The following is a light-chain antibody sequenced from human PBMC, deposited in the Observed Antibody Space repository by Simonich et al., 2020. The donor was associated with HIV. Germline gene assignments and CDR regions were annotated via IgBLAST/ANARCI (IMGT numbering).Light chain of an antibody. Sequence: EIMLTQFPATLSVSPVERVPLSCRASQSISNNLAWYQQNPGQAPRLLIYGASTRATGIPARFSGSGSGTEFTLTISSMQSEDFAVYYCQQYNYWYTFGQGTKLEIK. J-gene: IGKJ2*01. CDR1: QSISNN. V-gene: IGKV3-15*01. CDR3: QQYNYWYT. CDR2: GAS.